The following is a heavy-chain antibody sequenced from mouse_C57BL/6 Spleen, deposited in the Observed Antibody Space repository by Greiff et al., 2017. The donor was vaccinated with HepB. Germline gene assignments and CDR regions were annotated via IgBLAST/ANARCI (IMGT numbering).Heavy chain of an antibody. J-gene: IGHJ4*01. CDR3: ATIYGSSYAMDY. CDR2: IYPGDGDT. V-gene: IGHV1-82*01. CDR1: GYAFSSSW. D-gene: IGHD1-1*01. Sequence: QVQLQQSGPELVKPGASVKISCKASGYAFSSSWMNWVKQRPGKGLEWIGRIYPGDGDTNYNGKFKGKATLTADKSSSTAYMQLSSLTSEDSAVYFCATIYGSSYAMDYWGQGTSVTVSS.